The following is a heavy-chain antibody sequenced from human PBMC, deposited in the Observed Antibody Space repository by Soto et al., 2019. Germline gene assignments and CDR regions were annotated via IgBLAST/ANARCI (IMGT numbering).Heavy chain of an antibody. V-gene: IGHV3-48*03. D-gene: IGHD2-21*02. J-gene: IGHJ3*02. CDR1: GFTFSSYE. Sequence: EVQLVESGGGLVQPGGSLRLSCAASGFTFSSYEMNWVRQAPGKGLEWVSYISSSGSTIYYADSVKGRFTISRDNAKNSLYLQMNSLRAEDTAVYYCARPEDCGGDCYSEKAFDIWGQGTMVTVSS. CDR2: ISSSGSTI. CDR3: ARPEDCGGDCYSEKAFDI.